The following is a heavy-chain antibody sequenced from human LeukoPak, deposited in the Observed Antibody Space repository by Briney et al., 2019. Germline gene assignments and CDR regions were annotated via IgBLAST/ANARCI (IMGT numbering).Heavy chain of an antibody. V-gene: IGHV3-23*01. D-gene: IGHD6-19*01. CDR3: AKHSGTRGWYNDY. CDR1: GFTFSSYA. Sequence: PGGSLRLSCAASGFTFSSYAMTWVRQAPGRGLEWVSGISDSGGGSYYAGSVKGRFTVSRENSKSMLYLQMNSLRADDTAVYYCAKHSGTRGWYNDYWGQGTLVTVSS. J-gene: IGHJ4*02. CDR2: ISDSGGGS.